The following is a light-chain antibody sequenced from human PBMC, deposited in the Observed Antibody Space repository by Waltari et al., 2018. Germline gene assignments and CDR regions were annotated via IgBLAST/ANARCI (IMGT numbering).Light chain of an antibody. V-gene: IGKV3-20*01. CDR2: GAS. Sequence: EIVLTQSPGTLSLSPGERATLSCRASQSVSSSYLAWYQQKPGQAPRLLIYGASSRATGIPDRFSGSESGTDFTLTISRLEPEDFAVYYCQQYGTYTFGQGTKLEIK. J-gene: IGKJ2*01. CDR1: QSVSSSY. CDR3: QQYGTYT.